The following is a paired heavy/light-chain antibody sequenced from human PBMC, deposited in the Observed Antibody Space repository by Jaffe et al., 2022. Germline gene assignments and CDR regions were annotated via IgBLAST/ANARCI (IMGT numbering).Light chain of an antibody. CDR3: QSYDSSLYV. J-gene: IGLJ1*01. V-gene: IGLV1-40*01. Sequence: QSVLTQPPSVSGAPGQRVTISCTGSSSNIGAGYDVHWYQQLPGTAPKLLIYGNSNRPSGVPDRFSGSKSGTSASLAITGLQAEDEADYYCQSYDSSLYVFGTGTKVTVL. CDR1: SSNIGAGYD. CDR2: GNS.
Heavy chain of an antibody. D-gene: IGHD5-18*01. CDR1: GYSISSGYY. CDR3: ARHPSLGYSYGTDAFDI. Sequence: QVQLQESGPGLVKPSETLSLTCAVSGYSISSGYYWGWIRQPPGKGLEWIGSIYHSGSTYYNPSLKSRVTISVDTSKNQFSLKLSSVTAADTAVYYCARHPSLGYSYGTDAFDIWGQGTMVTVSS. J-gene: IGHJ3*02. CDR2: IYHSGST. V-gene: IGHV4-38-2*01.